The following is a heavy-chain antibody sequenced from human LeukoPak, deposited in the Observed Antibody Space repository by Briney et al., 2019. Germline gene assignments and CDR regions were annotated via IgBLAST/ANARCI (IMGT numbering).Heavy chain of an antibody. V-gene: IGHV1-69*05. J-gene: IGHJ4*02. D-gene: IGHD3-22*01. CDR3: ARADYYDSSGYLLEVYYFDY. CDR1: GGTFSSYA. CDR2: IIPIFGTA. Sequence: SVKVSCKASGGTFSSYAISWVRQAPGQGLEWMGGIIPIFGTANYAQKFQDRVTITTDESTSTAYMELSSLRSEDTAVYYCARADYYDSSGYLLEVYYFDYWGQGTLVTVSS.